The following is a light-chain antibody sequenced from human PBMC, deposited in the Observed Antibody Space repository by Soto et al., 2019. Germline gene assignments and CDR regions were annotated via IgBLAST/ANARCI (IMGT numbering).Light chain of an antibody. Sequence: QSVLTQPPSVSAAPGQRVTISCSGSRSNMGINYVSWYQQLPGTAPKVLIYDNNKRPSGIPDRFSGSKSGTSATLGITGLQTGDEADYYCGTWDSTLSAGVFGGGTNLTVL. CDR3: GTWDSTLSAGV. J-gene: IGLJ3*02. CDR2: DNN. V-gene: IGLV1-51*01. CDR1: RSNMGINY.